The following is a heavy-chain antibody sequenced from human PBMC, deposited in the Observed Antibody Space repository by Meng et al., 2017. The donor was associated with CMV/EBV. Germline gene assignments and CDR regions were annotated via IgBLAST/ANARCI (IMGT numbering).Heavy chain of an antibody. CDR1: GGTFSSYP. Sequence: SVKVSCKASGGTFSSYPISWVRQAPGQGLEWMGRIIPILGIANYAQKFQGRVTITTDESTSTAYMELSSLRSEDTAVYYCARAAGPLQGYSYSLWGQGTLVTVSS. CDR2: IIPILGIA. V-gene: IGHV1-69*04. CDR3: ARAAGPLQGYSYSL. D-gene: IGHD5-18*01. J-gene: IGHJ4*02.